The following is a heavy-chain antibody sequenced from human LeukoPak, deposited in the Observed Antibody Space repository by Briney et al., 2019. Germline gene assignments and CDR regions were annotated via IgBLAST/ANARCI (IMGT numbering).Heavy chain of an antibody. Sequence: GESLKISCKTSGYNFNTYWIGWVRQMPGKGLEWMGIIYPGDSDTRYSPSFQGQVTISADKSISTAYLQWSSLKASDTAIYYCARHALHYDNSGYYFAYWGQGTLVTVSS. D-gene: IGHD3-22*01. V-gene: IGHV5-51*01. CDR2: IYPGDSDT. J-gene: IGHJ4*02. CDR1: GYNFNTYW. CDR3: ARHALHYDNSGYYFAY.